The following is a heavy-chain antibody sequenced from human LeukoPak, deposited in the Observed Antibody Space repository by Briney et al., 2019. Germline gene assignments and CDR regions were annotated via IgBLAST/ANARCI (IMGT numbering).Heavy chain of an antibody. V-gene: IGHV3-7*03. CDR2: IKEDGSEK. J-gene: IGHJ4*02. Sequence: PGGSLRLSCVGSGFTFNNAWMNWVRQAPGQGLEWVASIKEDGSEKHYVDSVKGRFTISRDNGKNSLYLQMNSLRAEDTAVYYCARDSGWWRFDFWGQGTLVTVSS. D-gene: IGHD6-13*01. CDR1: GFTFNNAW. CDR3: ARDSGWWRFDF.